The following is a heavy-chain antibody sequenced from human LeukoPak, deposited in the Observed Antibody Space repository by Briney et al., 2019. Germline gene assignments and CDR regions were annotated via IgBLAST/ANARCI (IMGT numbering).Heavy chain of an antibody. CDR1: GFTFSSYG. V-gene: IGHV3-33*06. CDR3: AKSPHYYYYMDV. J-gene: IGHJ6*03. Sequence: GGSLRLSCVASGFTFSSYGMHWVRQAPGKGLEGVAVIWYDGSNKYYADSVKGRFTISRDNSKNTLYLQMNSLRAEDTAVYYCAKSPHYYYYMDVWGKGTTVTVSS. CDR2: IWYDGSNK.